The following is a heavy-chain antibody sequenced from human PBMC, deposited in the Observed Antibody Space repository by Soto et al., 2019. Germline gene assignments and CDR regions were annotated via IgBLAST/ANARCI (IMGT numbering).Heavy chain of an antibody. J-gene: IGHJ4*02. CDR3: ARRGYSYGDFDY. D-gene: IGHD5-18*01. CDR2: IYYSGST. Sequence: SETLSLTCTVSGGSISSSSYYWGWIRQPPGKGLEWIGSIYYSGSTYYNPSLKSRVTISVDTSKNQFSLKLSSVTAADTAVYYCARRGYSYGDFDYWGQGTLVTVSS. CDR1: GGSISSSSYY. V-gene: IGHV4-39*01.